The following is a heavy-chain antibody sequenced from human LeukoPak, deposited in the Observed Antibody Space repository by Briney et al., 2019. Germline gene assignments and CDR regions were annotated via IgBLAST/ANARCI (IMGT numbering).Heavy chain of an antibody. CDR2: INPSGGNT. D-gene: IGHD6-13*01. J-gene: IGHJ4*02. CDR1: GYTFTSYY. Sequence: ASVKVSCKASGYTFTSYYMHWVRQAPGQGLEWMGLINPSGGNTRYAQKFQGRVTMTRDTSTTTVYMELSSLRSEDTAVCYCARDAIAAAGSFDYWAREPWSSSRQ. V-gene: IGHV1-46*01. CDR3: ARDAIAAAGSFDY.